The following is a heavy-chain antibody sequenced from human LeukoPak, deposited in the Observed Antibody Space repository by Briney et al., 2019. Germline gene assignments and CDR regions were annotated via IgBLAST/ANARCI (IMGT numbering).Heavy chain of an antibody. V-gene: IGHV3-30*18. Sequence: PGRYLRLSCAASGFAFSSNGMHWVRRAPGKGLEWVALISYDGSNKYYADSVKGRFTISRDNSKNTLYLQMNSLRAEDTAVYYCAKDRSSSWTWTIDYWGQGTLVTVSS. CDR3: AKDRSSSWTWTIDY. J-gene: IGHJ4*02. D-gene: IGHD6-13*01. CDR1: GFAFSSNG. CDR2: ISYDGSNK.